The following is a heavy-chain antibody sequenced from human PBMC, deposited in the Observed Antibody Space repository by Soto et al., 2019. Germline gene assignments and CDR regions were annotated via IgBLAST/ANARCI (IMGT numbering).Heavy chain of an antibody. Sequence: QVQLVQSGAEVKKPGSSVKVSCKASGGTFSSYTISWVRQAPGQGLEWMGRIIPILGIANYAQKFQGRVMITADKSTSTAYMELSSLRSEDTAVYYCARDSPENNNWFEPWAREPWSPSPQ. CDR1: GGTFSSYT. CDR2: IIPILGIA. J-gene: IGHJ5*02. V-gene: IGHV1-69*08. CDR3: ARDSPENNNWFEP.